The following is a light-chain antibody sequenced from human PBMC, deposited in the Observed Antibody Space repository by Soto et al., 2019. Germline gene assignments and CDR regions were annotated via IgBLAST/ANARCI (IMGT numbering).Light chain of an antibody. CDR3: TSNAVSNTYV. CDR1: SSDVGAYNF. V-gene: IGLV2-8*01. J-gene: IGLJ1*01. Sequence: QSVLTQPPSASGSPGQSVTISCTGTSSDVGAYNFVSWYQQHPGKAPKLMIYEVSKRPSGVPDRFSGSKSGNTAPLTVSGLQAEDEADYYCTSNAVSNTYVFGAGTQLTVL. CDR2: EVS.